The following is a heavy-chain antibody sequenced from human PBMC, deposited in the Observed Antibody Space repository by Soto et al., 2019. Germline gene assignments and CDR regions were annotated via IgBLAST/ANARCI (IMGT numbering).Heavy chain of an antibody. CDR3: AKADTGHFRPFEY. V-gene: IGHV3-23*01. D-gene: IGHD3-9*01. Sequence: EAQLLESGGGLVQPGESLRLSCAASGFTFSNYAMSWVRQAPGKGLEWVSGVSDDGGTTFYADSVRARFTISRDNSKNTVDLQMNSLRAEDTAVYYCAKADTGHFRPFEYCGQGTLVTVSS. J-gene: IGHJ4*02. CDR2: VSDDGGTT. CDR1: GFTFSNYA.